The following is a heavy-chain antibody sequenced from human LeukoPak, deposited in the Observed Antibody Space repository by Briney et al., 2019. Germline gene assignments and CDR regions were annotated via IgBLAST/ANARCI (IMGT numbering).Heavy chain of an antibody. D-gene: IGHD1-1*01. Sequence: GGSLRLSCVASDFTFSSYEMNWVRQAPGKGLEWVSYISSTGTTIYYADSVKGRFTISRDNAKNSLSLQMNNLSVDDTAVYYCVRARFTTFVYYWGQGTLVTVSS. CDR1: DFTFSSYE. CDR2: ISSTGTTI. V-gene: IGHV3-48*03. J-gene: IGHJ4*02. CDR3: VRARFTTFVYY.